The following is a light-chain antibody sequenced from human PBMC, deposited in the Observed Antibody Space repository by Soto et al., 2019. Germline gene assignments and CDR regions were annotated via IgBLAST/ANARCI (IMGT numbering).Light chain of an antibody. Sequence: QAVVTQEPSVSVSPGGTVTLTCGLSSGSVTTSYYPSWYQQTPGQAPRTLIYSTNTRSSGVPDRLSGSILGNKAALTITGAQADDESDYYCVLYMGSGVNWVFGGGTKVTVL. CDR2: STN. CDR1: SGSVTTSYY. J-gene: IGLJ3*02. CDR3: VLYMGSGVNWV. V-gene: IGLV8-61*01.